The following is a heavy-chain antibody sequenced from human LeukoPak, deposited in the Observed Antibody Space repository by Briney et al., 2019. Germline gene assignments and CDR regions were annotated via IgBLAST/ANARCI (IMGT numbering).Heavy chain of an antibody. Sequence: PGGSLRLSCAASGFTFNIYWMHWVRQAPGKGLVWVSGITSDGRNINYADSVKGRFTISRDNAKNTLYLQMNSLGAEDTALYYCVRGGGYYSGSAPSNWGQGTLVTVSS. J-gene: IGHJ4*02. CDR1: GFTFNIYW. D-gene: IGHD3-10*01. CDR2: ITSDGRNI. CDR3: VRGGGYYSGSAPSN. V-gene: IGHV3-74*01.